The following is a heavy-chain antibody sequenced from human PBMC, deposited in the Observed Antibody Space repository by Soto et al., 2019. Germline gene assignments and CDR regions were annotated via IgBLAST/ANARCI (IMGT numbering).Heavy chain of an antibody. D-gene: IGHD6-13*01. J-gene: IGHJ4*02. CDR3: VKDKGAAAGFDY. V-gene: IGHV3-30*18. CDR1: GFTFSNNG. Sequence: VHLVESGGGVVQPGRSLRLSCAASGFTFSNNGMHWVRQAPGKGREWMGVISYEGSEKYYEGYVKGRFTISRDNSKNTLYLHMDTLRAEDTAIYYCVKDKGAAAGFDYWGQGILVTVSS. CDR2: ISYEGSEK.